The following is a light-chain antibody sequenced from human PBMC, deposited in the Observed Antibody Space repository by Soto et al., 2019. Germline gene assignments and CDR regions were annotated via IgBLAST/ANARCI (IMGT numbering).Light chain of an antibody. CDR1: QSISSY. V-gene: IGKV1-39*01. CDR2: AAS. J-gene: IGKJ1*01. Sequence: DIQMTQSPSSLSASVGDRVTITCRASQSISSYLNWYQQKPGKAPKLLIYAASSLQSGVPSRFSGSGSGTDFTLTNSSPQPEDFATSYCQHSYSTPRTVGQGTKVESK. CDR3: QHSYSTPRT.